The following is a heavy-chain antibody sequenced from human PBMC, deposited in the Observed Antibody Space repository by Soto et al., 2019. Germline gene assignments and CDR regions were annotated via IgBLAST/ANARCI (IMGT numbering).Heavy chain of an antibody. Sequence: GGSLRLSCAASGFTFSSYAMSWVRQAPGKGLEWVSAISGSGGSTYYADSVKGRFTISRDNSKNTLYPQMNSLRAEDTAVYYCAKAGIVVVPAATQVYYFDYWGQGTLVTVSS. CDR3: AKAGIVVVPAATQVYYFDY. V-gene: IGHV3-23*01. J-gene: IGHJ4*02. D-gene: IGHD2-2*01. CDR1: GFTFSSYA. CDR2: ISGSGGST.